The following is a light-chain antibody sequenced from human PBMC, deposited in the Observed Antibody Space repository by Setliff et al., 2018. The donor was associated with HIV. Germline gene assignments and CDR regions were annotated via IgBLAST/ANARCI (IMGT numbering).Light chain of an antibody. CDR2: DVN. J-gene: IGLJ1*01. V-gene: IGLV2-14*03. CDR3: SSYTSSTPLYV. Sequence: QSALTQPRSVSGSPGQSVTISCTGTSSDVGTYNFVSWYQQHPGKAPKLIIYDVNYRPSGVSNRFSGSKSGSTASLTISGLQAEDEADYYCSSYTSSTPLYVFGTGTKVTVL. CDR1: SSDVGTYNF.